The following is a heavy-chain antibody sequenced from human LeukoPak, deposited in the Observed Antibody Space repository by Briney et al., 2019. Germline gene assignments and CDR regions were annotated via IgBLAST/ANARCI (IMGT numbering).Heavy chain of an antibody. CDR1: GGSISSSNW. D-gene: IGHD6-13*01. Sequence: PSGTLSLTCAVPGGSISSSNWWSWVRQPPGKGLEWIGEIYHSGSTNYNPSLKSRVTISVDKSKNQFSLKLSSVTAADTAVYYCASEAYRWAAAGTVWGQGTLVTVSS. CDR3: ASEAYRWAAAGTV. V-gene: IGHV4-4*02. J-gene: IGHJ4*02. CDR2: IYHSGST.